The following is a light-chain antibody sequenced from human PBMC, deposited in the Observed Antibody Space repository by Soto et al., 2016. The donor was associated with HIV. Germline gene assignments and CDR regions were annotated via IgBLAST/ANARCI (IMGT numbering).Light chain of an antibody. J-gene: IGLJ3*02. CDR2: DDS. CDR3: QVWDSTTML. CDR1: NIGRNT. Sequence: SYVLTQPPSVSVAPGKTARITCGGDNIGRNTVHWYQQKPGQAPVLVVYDDSDRPSGIPERFSGSKSGNTATLTINRVEAGDEADYFCQVWDSTTMLFGGGTKLTVL. V-gene: IGLV3-21*03.